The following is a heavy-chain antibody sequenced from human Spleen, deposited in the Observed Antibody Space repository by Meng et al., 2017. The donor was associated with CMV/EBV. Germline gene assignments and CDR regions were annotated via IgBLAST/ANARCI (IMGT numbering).Heavy chain of an antibody. D-gene: IGHD6-6*01. V-gene: IGHV3-23*03. CDR3: AKDVEYSSSYYFDY. J-gene: IGHJ4*02. CDR1: GFTFSSYA. Sequence: GGSLRLSCAASGFTFSSYAMSWVRQAPGKGLEWVSVIYSGGSSTYYADSVKGRFTISRDNSKNTLYLQMNSLRAEDTALYYCAKDVEYSSSYYFDYWGQGTLVTVSS. CDR2: IYSGGSST.